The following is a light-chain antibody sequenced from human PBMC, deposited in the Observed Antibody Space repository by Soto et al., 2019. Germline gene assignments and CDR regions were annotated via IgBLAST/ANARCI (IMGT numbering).Light chain of an antibody. CDR2: EVS. J-gene: IGLJ1*01. Sequence: QSALTQPASVSGSPGQSITISCTGTSSDVGGYNYVSWYQQHPGKAPKLMIYEVSTRPSGVSNRFSGSKSGNTASLTISGLQAEDEDDDYCSSYTSSSIDYVFGTGTKVTVL. V-gene: IGLV2-14*01. CDR3: SSYTSSSIDYV. CDR1: SSDVGGYNY.